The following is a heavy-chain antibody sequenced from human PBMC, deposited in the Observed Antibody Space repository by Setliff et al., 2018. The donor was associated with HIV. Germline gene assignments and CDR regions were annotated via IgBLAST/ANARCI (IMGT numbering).Heavy chain of an antibody. V-gene: IGHV4-34*01. CDR1: GGSFSGYY. CDR3: ARVPFTTGFGS. CDR2: INHSGST. Sequence: SETLSLTCAVYGGSFSGYYWSWIRQPPGKGLEWIGEINHSGSTNYNPSLKSRVTISVDTSKNQFSLKLSSVTAADTAVYYCARVPFTTGFGSWGQGTLVTVSS. J-gene: IGHJ4*02. D-gene: IGHD3-3*01.